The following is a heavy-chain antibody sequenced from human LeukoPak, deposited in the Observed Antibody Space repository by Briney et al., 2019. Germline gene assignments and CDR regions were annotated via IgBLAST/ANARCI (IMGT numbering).Heavy chain of an antibody. V-gene: IGHV3-48*01. Sequence: GGSLRLSCAASGFTFSSYSMNWVRQAPGKGLEWVSYISSSSSTIYHADSVKGRFTISRDNAKNSLYLQMNSLRAEDTAVYYCARKILSLEDGYFDLWGRGTLVTVSS. J-gene: IGHJ2*01. CDR3: ARKILSLEDGYFDL. D-gene: IGHD1-1*01. CDR1: GFTFSSYS. CDR2: ISSSSSTI.